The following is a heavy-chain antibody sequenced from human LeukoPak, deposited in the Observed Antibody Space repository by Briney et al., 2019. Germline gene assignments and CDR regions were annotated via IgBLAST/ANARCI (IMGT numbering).Heavy chain of an antibody. J-gene: IGHJ4*02. CDR1: GYTFTSYD. V-gene: IGHV1-8*01. Sequence: ASVKLSCKASGYTFTSYDINWVRQATGQGLEWMGWMNPNSGNTGYAQKFQGRVTMTRNTSISTAYMELSSLRSEDTAVYYCARGVPYYDFWSGYYMDYWGQGTLVTVSS. CDR2: MNPNSGNT. D-gene: IGHD3-3*01. CDR3: ARGVPYYDFWSGYYMDY.